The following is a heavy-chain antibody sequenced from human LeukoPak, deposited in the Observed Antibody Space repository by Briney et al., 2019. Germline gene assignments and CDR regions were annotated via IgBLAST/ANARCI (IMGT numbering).Heavy chain of an antibody. CDR2: IYSGGST. D-gene: IGHD6-19*01. J-gene: IGHJ4*02. CDR1: GFTVSSNY. CDR3: ARTVAGTHFDY. V-gene: IGHV3-53*01. Sequence: PGGSLRLSCAASGFTVSSNYMSWVRQAPGKGLEWVSVIYSGGSTYYADSVKGRFTISRDNSKNTLYLQMNGLRAEDTAVYYCARTVAGTHFDYWGQGTLVTVSS.